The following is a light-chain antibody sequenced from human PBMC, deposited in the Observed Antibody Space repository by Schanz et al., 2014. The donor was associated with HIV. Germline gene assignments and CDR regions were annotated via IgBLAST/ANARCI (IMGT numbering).Light chain of an antibody. J-gene: IGKJ1*01. V-gene: IGKV3-20*01. CDR1: QSVSSSL. Sequence: EIVLTQSPGTLSLSPGERATLSCRASQSVSSSLLAWYQQTPGQAPRLLIFAASSRATGIPDRFSGSESGTDFTITISSVEPEDYAMYYCQQYGSPPWTFGQGTMVEVK. CDR2: AAS. CDR3: QQYGSPPWT.